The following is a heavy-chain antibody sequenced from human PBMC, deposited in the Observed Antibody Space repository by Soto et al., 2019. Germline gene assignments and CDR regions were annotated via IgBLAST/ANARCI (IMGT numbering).Heavy chain of an antibody. CDR3: ARAGYAYRLSPDYGMDV. J-gene: IGHJ6*02. CDR1: GFTFSSYE. CDR2: ISSSGSTI. D-gene: IGHD3-16*01. V-gene: IGHV3-48*03. Sequence: GSLRLSCAASGFTFSSYEMNWVRQAPGKGLEWVSYISSSGSTIYYADSVKSRITINPDTSKNQFSLQLNSVTPEDTAVYYCARAGYAYRLSPDYGMDVWGQGTTVTVSS.